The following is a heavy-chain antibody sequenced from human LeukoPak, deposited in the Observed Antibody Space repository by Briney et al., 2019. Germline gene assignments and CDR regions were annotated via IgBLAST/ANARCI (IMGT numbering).Heavy chain of an antibody. Sequence: GGSLRLSCAASGFTFSSYAMSWVRQAPGKGLEWVSAISGSGGSTYYADSVKGRFTISRDNSKNTLYLQMNSLRAEDTAVYYCAKDATYYYDSSGYYYFDYWGQGTLVTVSS. D-gene: IGHD3-22*01. V-gene: IGHV3-23*01. CDR1: GFTFSSYA. CDR3: AKDATYYYDSSGYYYFDY. CDR2: ISGSGGST. J-gene: IGHJ4*02.